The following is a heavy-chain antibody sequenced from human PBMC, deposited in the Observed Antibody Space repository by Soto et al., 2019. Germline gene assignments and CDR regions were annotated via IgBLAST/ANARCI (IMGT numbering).Heavy chain of an antibody. V-gene: IGHV3-7*01. Sequence: PGGSLRLSCAASGFTFSSYWMSWVRQAPGKGLEWVANIKQDGSEKYYVDSVKGRFTISRDNAKNSLYLQMNSLRAEDTAVYYCARDKHYDFWSGSYGMDVWGQGXTVTV. CDR2: IKQDGSEK. CDR1: GFTFSSYW. J-gene: IGHJ6*02. D-gene: IGHD3-3*01. CDR3: ARDKHYDFWSGSYGMDV.